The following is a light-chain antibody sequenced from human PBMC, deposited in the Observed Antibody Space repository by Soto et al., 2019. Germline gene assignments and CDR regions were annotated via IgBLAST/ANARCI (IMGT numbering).Light chain of an antibody. V-gene: IGKV1-39*01. CDR1: ESINRH. J-gene: IGKJ5*01. Sequence: DIQMTQSPSSLSASVGDRVTITCRASESINRHLNWYQQKPGKAPKLLIYAASSLQNGVPSRFSGSGSGTDFTLTISNLQPEDFATYHCQQSYSTLSITFGQGTRLEIK. CDR2: AAS. CDR3: QQSYSTLSIT.